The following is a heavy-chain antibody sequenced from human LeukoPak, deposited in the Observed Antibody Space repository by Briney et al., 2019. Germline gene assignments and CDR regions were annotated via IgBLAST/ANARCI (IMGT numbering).Heavy chain of an antibody. D-gene: IGHD3-10*02. V-gene: IGHV3-74*01. Sequence: PGGSLRLSCAASGFTFSTYWMHWARHAPGKGLVWVSRINGDGSISAYGDSVKGRVTISRDNAKNTLYLQMNSLRAGDTAVYYCVRGDVHRLSSFFNYGGRGTLSPSPQ. CDR3: VRGDVHRLSSFFNY. CDR2: INGDGSIS. CDR1: GFTFSTYW. J-gene: IGHJ4*02.